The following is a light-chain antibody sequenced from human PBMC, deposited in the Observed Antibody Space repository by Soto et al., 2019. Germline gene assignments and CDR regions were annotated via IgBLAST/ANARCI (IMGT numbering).Light chain of an antibody. CDR2: DVN. CDR3: SSYTNTGTLVL. CDR1: NSDIGAYDF. J-gene: IGLJ2*01. V-gene: IGLV2-14*03. Sequence: QSALTQPASVSGSPGQSMTISCTGTNSDIGAYDFVSWYQQHPGEAPKLLIYDVNNWPSGVSPRFSGTKSGNTASLTISGLQPEDEADYFCSSYTNTGTLVLFGGGTKLTVL.